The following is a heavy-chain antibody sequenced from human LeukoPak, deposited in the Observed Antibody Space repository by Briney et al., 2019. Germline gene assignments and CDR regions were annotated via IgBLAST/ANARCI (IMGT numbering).Heavy chain of an antibody. J-gene: IGHJ4*02. CDR3: ARAGDYSNFDY. D-gene: IGHD4-11*01. V-gene: IGHV4-59*11. CDR1: GDSISSHY. CDR2: TYYSGST. Sequence: SETLSLTCNVSGDSISSHYWNWIRQPPGKGLEWIGYTYYSGSTNHNPSLKSRVTLTVDTSKNQLSLKLSSVTAADTAVYYCARAGDYSNFDYWGQGTLVTVSS.